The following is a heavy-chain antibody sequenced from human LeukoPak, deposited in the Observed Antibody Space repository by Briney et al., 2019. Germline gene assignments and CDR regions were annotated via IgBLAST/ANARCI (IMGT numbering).Heavy chain of an antibody. CDR2: IYNSETI. V-gene: IGHV4-59*01. D-gene: IGHD6-6*01. J-gene: IGHJ3*02. CDR1: GGSINSYY. CDR3: VRVGGASSILSAFDI. Sequence: SETLSLTCTVSGGSINSYYWSWIRQPPGKGLEWIGYIYNSETINYNPSLTSRVTTSLDTSKNQVSLKLTSVTAADTAVYYCVRVGGASSILSAFDIWGQGTMVTVSS.